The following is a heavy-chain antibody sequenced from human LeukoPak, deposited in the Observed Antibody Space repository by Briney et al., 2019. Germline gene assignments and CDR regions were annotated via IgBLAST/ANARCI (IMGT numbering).Heavy chain of an antibody. CDR1: GFTVSSNY. J-gene: IGHJ4*02. Sequence: GGSLRLSCAASGFTVSSNYMTWVRQAPGKGLEWVSLIYSGGSTYYADSVKGRFTISRDNSENAQYLQMNSLRADDTAVYYCARDNSLSYWGQGTLVTVSS. CDR2: IYSGGST. CDR3: ARDNSLSY. D-gene: IGHD1-1*01. V-gene: IGHV3-66*01.